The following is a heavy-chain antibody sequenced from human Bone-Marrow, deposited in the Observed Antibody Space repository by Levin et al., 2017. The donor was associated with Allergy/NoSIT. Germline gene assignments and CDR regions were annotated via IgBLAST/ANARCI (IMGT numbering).Heavy chain of an antibody. CDR3: AITLRVYVGDSYH. J-gene: IGHJ4*02. Sequence: LSLTCAASGFTFRDYWMSWVRQAPGKGLEWVANIKQDGNEKSYVDSVKGRFTISRDNAKNSLFLQMDSLRGEDTAVYYYAITLRVYVGDSYHWGQGALVTVSS. V-gene: IGHV3-7*01. CDR2: IKQDGNEK. D-gene: IGHD3-16*02. CDR1: GFTFRDYW.